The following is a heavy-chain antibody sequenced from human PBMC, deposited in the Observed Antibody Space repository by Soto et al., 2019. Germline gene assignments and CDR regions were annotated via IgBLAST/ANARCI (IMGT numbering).Heavy chain of an antibody. Sequence: QVQLVESGGGVVQPGRSLRLSCAASGFTFSSYGMHWVRQAPGKVLEWVAVISQAGGNKYYADSVKGRFTISRDNPKNTLYLQMNSLRSEDTAVYYCAKVLGYCSSSTCSREAYYYYGMDVWGRGTTVTVSS. V-gene: IGHV3-30*18. CDR3: AKVLGYCSSSTCSREAYYYYGMDV. CDR1: GFTFSSYG. D-gene: IGHD2-2*01. CDR2: ISQAGGNK. J-gene: IGHJ6*02.